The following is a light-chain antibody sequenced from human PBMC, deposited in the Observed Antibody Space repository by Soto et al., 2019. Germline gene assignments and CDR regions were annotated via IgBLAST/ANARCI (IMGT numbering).Light chain of an antibody. J-gene: IGKJ3*01. CDR1: QSISSI. CDR3: QQLNTCPQT. CDR2: GAS. V-gene: IGKV3-15*01. Sequence: EIVMTQSPATLSVSAGERTTLSCRASQSISSILAWYQQKPGQAPRLLIHGASTRATSNPGRFSGSGSGAEFTLTISSLQSEDFATYYCQQLNTCPQTFGPGTKVDIK.